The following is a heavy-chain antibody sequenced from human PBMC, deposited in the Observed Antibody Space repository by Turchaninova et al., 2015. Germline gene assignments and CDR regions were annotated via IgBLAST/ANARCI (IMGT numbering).Heavy chain of an antibody. J-gene: IGHJ4*02. D-gene: IGHD1-26*01. CDR3: ARQGATYSFDL. Sequence: LQLQESGPGLVKPSEPLSLTCTVSCVSISSNSYYWGWIRQPPGKGLEWMWSTYYSGSTYYNPSLKRRVTMSLDTSKNQFSLKLSSVTAADTAVYYCARQGATYSFDLWGQGTLVTVSS. CDR1: CVSISSNSYY. CDR2: TYYSGST. V-gene: IGHV4-39*07.